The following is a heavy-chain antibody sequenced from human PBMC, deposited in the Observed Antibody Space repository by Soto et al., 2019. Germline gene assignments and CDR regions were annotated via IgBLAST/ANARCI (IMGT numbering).Heavy chain of an antibody. Sequence: EVHLVESGGGLVQPGGSLRLSCAASGLTFSSYYMAWVRLTPGKGLEWVANIKSDGSVTYHADSVKGRFTVSRDKAKNSLYLQLNGLRVEDTAVYYCATSNWYTLHSWGQGTLVTFSS. CDR2: IKSDGSVT. CDR1: GLTFSSYY. CDR3: ATSNWYTLHS. V-gene: IGHV3-7*01. J-gene: IGHJ4*02. D-gene: IGHD6-13*01.